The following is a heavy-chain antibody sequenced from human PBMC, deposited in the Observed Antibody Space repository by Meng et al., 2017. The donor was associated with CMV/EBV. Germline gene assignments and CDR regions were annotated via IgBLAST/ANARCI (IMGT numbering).Heavy chain of an antibody. V-gene: IGHV3-30*02. Sequence: GESLKISCAASGFTFSSYGMHWVRQAPGKGPEWVAFIRYDGSNKYYADSVKGRFTISRDNSKNTLYLQMNSLRAEDTAVYYCAKDTAAGDLGAFDIWGQGTMVTVSS. J-gene: IGHJ3*02. D-gene: IGHD6-13*01. CDR3: AKDTAAGDLGAFDI. CDR1: GFTFSSYG. CDR2: IRYDGSNK.